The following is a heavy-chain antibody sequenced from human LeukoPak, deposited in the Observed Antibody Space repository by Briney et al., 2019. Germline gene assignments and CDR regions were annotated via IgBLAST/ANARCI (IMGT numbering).Heavy chain of an antibody. D-gene: IGHD3-22*01. Sequence: GGSLRLSCAASGFTFSSYSMNGVRQAPGKGLEWVSCVSSRSTYTYYADSVKGRFTSSRDNAKNPLYLQMNSLRAEDTAVYYCAKGYHDSGGSWTPSDYWGQGTLVTVSS. V-gene: IGHV3-21*01. CDR2: VSSRSTYT. CDR3: AKGYHDSGGSWTPSDY. J-gene: IGHJ4*02. CDR1: GFTFSSYS.